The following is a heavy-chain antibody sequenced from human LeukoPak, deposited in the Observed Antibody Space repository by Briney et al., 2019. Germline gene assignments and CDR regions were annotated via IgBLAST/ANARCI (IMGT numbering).Heavy chain of an antibody. Sequence: PSQTLSLTCTVSGGSISSGGYYWSWIRQPPGKGLEWIGYIYHSGSTYYNPSLKSRVTISVDRSKNQFSLKLSSVTAADTAVYYCAMTSDDSSGYYFDYWGQGTLVTVSS. V-gene: IGHV4-30-2*01. CDR2: IYHSGST. D-gene: IGHD3-22*01. J-gene: IGHJ4*02. CDR3: AMTSDDSSGYYFDY. CDR1: GGSISSGGYY.